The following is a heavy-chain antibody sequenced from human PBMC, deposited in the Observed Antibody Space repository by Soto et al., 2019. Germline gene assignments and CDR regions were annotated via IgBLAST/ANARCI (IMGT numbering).Heavy chain of an antibody. CDR3: STKSFPGIAVAGTFFDY. D-gene: IGHD6-19*01. Sequence: PGGSLRLSCAASGFTFSNYAMSWVRQAPGKGLEWVSAISGSGGSTYYADSVKGRFTISRDNSKNTLYLQMNSLRAEDTAVYYCSTKSFPGIAVAGTFFDYWGQGTLVTVSS. CDR1: GFTFSNYA. V-gene: IGHV3-23*01. CDR2: ISGSGGST. J-gene: IGHJ4*02.